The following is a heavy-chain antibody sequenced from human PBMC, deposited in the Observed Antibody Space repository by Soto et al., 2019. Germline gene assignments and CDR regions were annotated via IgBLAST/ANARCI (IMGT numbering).Heavy chain of an antibody. J-gene: IGHJ5*02. CDR2: ISSSGGT. CDR1: SGSISSNY. V-gene: IGHV4-59*01. Sequence: QVQLQESGPGLVKPSETLSLTCTASSGSISSNYWSWIRQPPGKGLEWIGYISSSGGTSYNASLQRRVSISVDTSRSQISLRLTSVTAADTAVYYCATVRRARHRTFYFDPWGRGTLVTVSS. CDR3: ATVRRARHRTFYFDP. D-gene: IGHD2-8*01.